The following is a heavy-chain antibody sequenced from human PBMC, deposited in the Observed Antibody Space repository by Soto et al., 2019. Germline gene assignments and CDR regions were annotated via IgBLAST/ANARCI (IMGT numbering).Heavy chain of an antibody. J-gene: IGHJ3*02. CDR2: ISGSGGST. D-gene: IGHD3-22*01. V-gene: IGHV3-23*01. CDR1: GFTFSSYA. CDR3: AKVRDSSGYYSDAFDI. Sequence: GGSLRLSCAASGFTFSSYAMSWVRQAPGKGLEWVSAISGSGGSTYYADSVKGRFTISRDNSKNTLYLQMNSLRAEDTAVYYCAKVRDSSGYYSDAFDIWGQGTMVTVSS.